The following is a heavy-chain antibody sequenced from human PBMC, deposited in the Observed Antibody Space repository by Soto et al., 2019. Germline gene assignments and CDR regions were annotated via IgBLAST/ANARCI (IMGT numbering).Heavy chain of an antibody. CDR2: IYYSGST. CDR1: GGSISSYY. Sequence: QVQLQESGPGLVKPSETLSLTCTVSGGSISSYYWSWIRQPPGKGLEWIGYIYYSGSTNYNPSLKSRVTISVDTSKNQFSLKLSSVTAPDTAVYYCARRYGSSFDFWGQGTLVTVSS. J-gene: IGHJ4*02. V-gene: IGHV4-59*08. D-gene: IGHD2-15*01. CDR3: ARRYGSSFDF.